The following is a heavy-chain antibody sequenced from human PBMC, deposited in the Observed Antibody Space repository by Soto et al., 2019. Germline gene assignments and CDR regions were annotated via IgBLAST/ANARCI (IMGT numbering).Heavy chain of an antibody. CDR2: ISYDGTNK. V-gene: IGHV3-30-3*01. Sequence: QVQLVESGGGVVQPGRSLRLSCAASGFTFSTYAMHWVRQAPGKGLEWVAVISYDGTNKYYADSVRGRFTISRDNSKKMLFLQMNSLRAEDTAVYYCAKDGGGYNYGYVMLDKYYYGMDVWGQGTTVTVSS. J-gene: IGHJ6*02. CDR3: AKDGGGYNYGYVMLDKYYYGMDV. D-gene: IGHD5-18*01. CDR1: GFTFSTYA.